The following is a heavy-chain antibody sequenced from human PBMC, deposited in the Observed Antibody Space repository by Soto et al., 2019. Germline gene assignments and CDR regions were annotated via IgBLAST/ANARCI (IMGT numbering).Heavy chain of an antibody. CDR3: VRVLVGAAGLFDN. CDR2: INNDGTTT. J-gene: IGHJ4*02. V-gene: IGHV3-74*01. CDR1: GPNFDNYW. Sequence: EVQVVESGGGPVQPGDSLRLSCVVSGPNFDNYWMHWVRQAPGKGLVRVSRINNDGTTTNYEDSVKGRFTISRDNAKNTLYLQMNSLRDEDMGVYYCVRVLVGAAGLFDNWGQGSLVTVSS. D-gene: IGHD1-26*01.